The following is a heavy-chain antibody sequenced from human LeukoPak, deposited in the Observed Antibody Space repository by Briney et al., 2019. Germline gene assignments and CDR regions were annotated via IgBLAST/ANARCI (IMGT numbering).Heavy chain of an antibody. V-gene: IGHV4-34*01. Sequence: SETLSPTCAVYGGSFSGYYWSWIRQPPGKGLEWIGEINHSGSANYNPSLKSRVTISVDTSKNQFSLKLSSVTAADTAVYYCARGVEAGIAAAGRRGFDYWGQGTLVTVSS. CDR2: INHSGSA. J-gene: IGHJ4*02. CDR3: ARGVEAGIAAAGRRGFDY. D-gene: IGHD6-13*01. CDR1: GGSFSGYY.